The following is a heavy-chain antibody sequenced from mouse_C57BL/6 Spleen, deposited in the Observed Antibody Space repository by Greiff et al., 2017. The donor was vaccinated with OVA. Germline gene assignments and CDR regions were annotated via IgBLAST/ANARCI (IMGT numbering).Heavy chain of an antibody. V-gene: IGHV5-16*01. CDR3: AREGLLRRAMDY. CDR1: GFTFSDYY. J-gene: IGHJ4*01. Sequence: EVQRVESEGGLVQPGSSMKLSCTASGFTFSDYYMAWVRQVPEKGLEWVANINYDGSSTYYLDSLKSRFIISRDNAKNILYLQMSSLKSEDTATYYCAREGLLRRAMDYWGQGTSVTVSS. CDR2: INYDGSST. D-gene: IGHD1-1*01.